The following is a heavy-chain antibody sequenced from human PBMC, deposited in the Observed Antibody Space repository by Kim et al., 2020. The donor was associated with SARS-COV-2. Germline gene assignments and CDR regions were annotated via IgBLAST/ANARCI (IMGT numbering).Heavy chain of an antibody. CDR1: GDSSSSSY. J-gene: IGHJ4*01. D-gene: IGHD3-10*01. CDR2: ISYSGNT. Sequence: SETLSLTCTISGDSSSSSYWNWFRQPPGKGLEWIGYISYSGNTNYRPSLKSRVAISVDTSKSQVSLKVRSVTAADTAMYYCARQRGQYPAPLDYWGQGIL. CDR3: ARQRGQYPAPLDY. V-gene: IGHV4-59*08.